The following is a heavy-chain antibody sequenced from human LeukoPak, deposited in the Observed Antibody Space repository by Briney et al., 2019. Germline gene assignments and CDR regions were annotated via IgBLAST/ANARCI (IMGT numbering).Heavy chain of an antibody. D-gene: IGHD3-3*01. V-gene: IGHV4-34*01. CDR3: AKVNLAAHYCEFWSGYYIGNCFDP. Sequence: PSETLCLTCAVSGGSFSGYYWSWIRQPPGKGLEWIGEINHIGNTNSKPSLTSGVTISVDTSKSQVSLKLSSVTAADTAVYYCAKVNLAAHYCEFWSGYYIGNCFDPWGQGTLVTVSS. CDR2: INHIGNT. CDR1: GGSFSGYY. J-gene: IGHJ5*02.